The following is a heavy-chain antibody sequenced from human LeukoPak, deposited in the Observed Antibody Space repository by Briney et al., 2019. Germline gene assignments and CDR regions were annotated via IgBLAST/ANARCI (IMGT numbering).Heavy chain of an antibody. CDR3: AKASGWLYYFDY. CDR2: ISGSGGST. Sequence: PGGFPRLSCAASGFTFSSYAMSWVRQAPGKGLEWVSAISGSGGSTYYADSVKGRFTISRDNSKNTLYLQMNSLRAEDTAVYYCAKASGWLYYFDYWGQGTLVTVSS. CDR1: GFTFSSYA. V-gene: IGHV3-23*01. D-gene: IGHD6-19*01. J-gene: IGHJ4*02.